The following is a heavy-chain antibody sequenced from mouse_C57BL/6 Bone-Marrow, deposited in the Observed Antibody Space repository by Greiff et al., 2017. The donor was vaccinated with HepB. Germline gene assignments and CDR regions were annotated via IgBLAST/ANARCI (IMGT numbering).Heavy chain of an antibody. CDR2: ISYSGST. J-gene: IGHJ2*01. CDR1: GYSITSDY. D-gene: IGHD2-4*01. Sequence: EVKLMESGPGLAKPPQTLSLTCSVTGYSITSDYWNWIRKFPGNKLEYMGYISYSGSTYYNPSLKSRISITRDTSKNQYYLQLNSVTTEDTATYYCARRYYDYDGGYYFDYWGQGTTLTVSS. CDR3: ARRYYDYDGGYYFDY. V-gene: IGHV3-8*01.